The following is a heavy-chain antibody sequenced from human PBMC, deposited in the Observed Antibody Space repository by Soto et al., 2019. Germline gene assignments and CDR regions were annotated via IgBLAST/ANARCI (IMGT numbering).Heavy chain of an antibody. CDR1: GGTFRSYA. CDR3: ARIPHYYDSSGYRGRGYDY. V-gene: IGHV1-69*13. Sequence: GAAVKFSCKDSGGTFRSYAISWVRQAPGQGLEWMGGNIAIFGTANYAQKFQGRVTITADESTSTAYMELCSLRSEDTAVYYCARIPHYYDSSGYRGRGYDYWSQGTLVTVSS. CDR2: NIAIFGTA. D-gene: IGHD3-22*01. J-gene: IGHJ4*02.